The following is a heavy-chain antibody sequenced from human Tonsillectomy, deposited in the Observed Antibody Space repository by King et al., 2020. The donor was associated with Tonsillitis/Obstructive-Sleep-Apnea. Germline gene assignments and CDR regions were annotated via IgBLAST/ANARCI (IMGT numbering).Heavy chain of an antibody. J-gene: IGHJ6*03. D-gene: IGHD3-22*01. CDR1: GGSISSGGFY. CDR2: IYYSGST. CDR3: ARGGEGVVITYHYYYYYMDV. Sequence: FQLQESGPGLVKPSLTLSLTCTVSGGSISSGGFYWSWIRQHPGKGLEWIGYIYYSGSTYYNPSLKSRVTISVDTSKNQFSLKLSSVTAADTAVYFCARGGEGVVITYHYYYYYMDVWGKGTTVTVSS. V-gene: IGHV4-31*03.